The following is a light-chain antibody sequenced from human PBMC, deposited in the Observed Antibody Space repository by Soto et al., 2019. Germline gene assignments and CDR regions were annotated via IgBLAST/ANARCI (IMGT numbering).Light chain of an antibody. V-gene: IGLV2-14*03. J-gene: IGLJ1*01. CDR2: EVN. CDR3: SSYTSSITYV. CDR1: SSDVGGYNY. Sequence: SVLTQPASVSGSPGQSITISCTGTSSDVGGYNYVSWYQRHPGKAPKLVIYEVNNRPSGVSTRFSGSKSGNTASLTISGLQAEDEADYYCSSYTSSITYVFGSGTKVTVL.